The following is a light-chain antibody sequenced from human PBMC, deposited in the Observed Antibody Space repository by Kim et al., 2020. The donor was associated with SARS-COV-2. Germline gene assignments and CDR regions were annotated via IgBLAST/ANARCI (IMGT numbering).Light chain of an antibody. CDR2: KAS. Sequence: DIQMTQSPSTLSAFVGDSVTITCRASQSISNWLAWYQQKPGKAPKLLIYKASSLESGVPSRFSGSGSGTEFTLTISNLQPDDFATYYCQQYNTYWTFAQGTKVDIK. J-gene: IGKJ1*01. CDR3: QQYNTYWT. CDR1: QSISNW. V-gene: IGKV1-5*03.